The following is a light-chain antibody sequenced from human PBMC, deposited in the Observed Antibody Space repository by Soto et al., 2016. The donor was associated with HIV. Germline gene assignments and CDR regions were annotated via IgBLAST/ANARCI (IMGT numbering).Light chain of an antibody. CDR2: AAS. CDR3: QQSYSPYT. J-gene: IGKJ2*01. V-gene: IGKV1-39*01. CDR1: QRISNY. Sequence: DIQMTQSPSSLSASVGDRVTITCRASQRISNYLNWYQQKPGKAPKLLLYAASNLQSGVPSRFSGSGSGTDFTLTISSLQPGDFATYYCQQSYSPYTFGQGTKLEIK.